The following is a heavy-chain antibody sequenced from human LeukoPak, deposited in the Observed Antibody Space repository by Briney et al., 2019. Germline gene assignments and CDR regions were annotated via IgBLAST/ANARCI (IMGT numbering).Heavy chain of an antibody. Sequence: SETLSLTCNVSGDSISSYYWSWIRQPPGQGLEWIGHIYYSGSTNYNPSLKSRVTISVDTSRSQFSLKLISVTAADTAFYYCARHTTMAHFDYWGRGTLVTVSS. CDR3: ARHTTMAHFDY. CDR2: IYYSGST. V-gene: IGHV4-59*08. D-gene: IGHD5-18*01. J-gene: IGHJ4*02. CDR1: GDSISSYY.